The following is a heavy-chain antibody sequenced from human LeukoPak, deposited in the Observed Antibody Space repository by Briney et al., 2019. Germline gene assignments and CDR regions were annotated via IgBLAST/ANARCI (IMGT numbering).Heavy chain of an antibody. Sequence: ASVKVSCKVSGYTLTASSMHWVRQAPGKGLEWMGGFDPEDGETIYAQKFQGRVTMTEDTSTDTAYMELSSLTSEDTAVYFCATALGVTTFGVVTDYWGQGTLVTVSS. CDR2: FDPEDGET. D-gene: IGHD3-3*01. CDR3: ATALGVTTFGVVTDY. J-gene: IGHJ4*02. V-gene: IGHV1-24*01. CDR1: GYTLTASS.